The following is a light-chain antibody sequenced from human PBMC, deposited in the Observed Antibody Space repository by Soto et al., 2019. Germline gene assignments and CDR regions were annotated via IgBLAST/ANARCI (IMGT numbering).Light chain of an antibody. CDR2: GAS. J-gene: IGKJ2*01. Sequence: EIVLTQSPGTLSLSPGERATLSCRASHSVTSTYLAWYQQKPGQAPRLLIYGASSRATGIPDRFSGSGPGTDFTLTVSRLEPEDFAVYYCQYYGASMYTFGQGTKLDIK. CDR1: HSVTSTY. CDR3: QYYGASMYT. V-gene: IGKV3-20*01.